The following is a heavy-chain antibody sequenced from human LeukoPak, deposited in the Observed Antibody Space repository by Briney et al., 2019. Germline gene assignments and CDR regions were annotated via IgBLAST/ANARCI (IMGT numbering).Heavy chain of an antibody. CDR1: GYSFTNYW. CDR2: VSHGDSDT. CDR3: ARHGYWGPLDF. Sequence: GESLKISCKASGYSFTNYWIAWVRQVPGKGLEWMGMVSHGDSDTRYSPSFQGQVTFSADNSITTAYLQWSSLKASDTAMYYFARHGYWGPLDFWGQGTLVTVSS. V-gene: IGHV5-51*01. D-gene: IGHD2-2*03. J-gene: IGHJ4*02.